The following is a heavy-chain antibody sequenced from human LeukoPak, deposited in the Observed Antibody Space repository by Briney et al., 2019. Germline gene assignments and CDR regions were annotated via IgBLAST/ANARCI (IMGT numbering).Heavy chain of an antibody. D-gene: IGHD3-10*01. V-gene: IGHV1-2*02. Sequence: ASVKVSCKASGYTFTGYYMHWVRQAPGQGLEWMGWINPNSGGTNFAQKFQGRVTMTRDTSISTAYMELSRLRSDDTAVYYCARDYYGSGSYYPTEFDYWGQGTLVTVSS. J-gene: IGHJ4*02. CDR3: ARDYYGSGSYYPTEFDY. CDR1: GYTFTGYY. CDR2: INPNSGGT.